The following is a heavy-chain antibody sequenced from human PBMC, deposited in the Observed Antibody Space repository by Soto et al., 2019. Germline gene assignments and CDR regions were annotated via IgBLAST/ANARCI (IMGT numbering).Heavy chain of an antibody. V-gene: IGHV4-34*01. CDR2: INHSGSA. CDR1: GGSFSGHF. D-gene: IGHD3-3*01. J-gene: IGHJ4*02. CDR3: AGWAVGIMIFGVPKDY. Sequence: SETLSLTCVVYGGSFSGHFWSWIRQPPGKGLEWIGEINHSGSANYNPSLKSRLTISVDTSKNQFSLKLTSVTAADTAVYYCAGWAVGIMIFGVPKDYWSQGTQVTVSS.